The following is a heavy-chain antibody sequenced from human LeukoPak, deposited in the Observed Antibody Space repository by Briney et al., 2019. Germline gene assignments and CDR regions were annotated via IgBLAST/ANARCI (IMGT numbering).Heavy chain of an antibody. Sequence: KTGGSLRLSCAASRFTFSDYYMSWIRQAPGKGLEWVSYISSSGSTIYYADSVRGRFTISRDNAKNSLYLQMNSLRAEDTAVYYCARGSGYCSGGSCSYYFDYWGQGTLVTVSS. CDR2: ISSSGSTI. J-gene: IGHJ4*02. CDR1: RFTFSDYY. D-gene: IGHD2-15*01. CDR3: ARGSGYCSGGSCSYYFDY. V-gene: IGHV3-11*01.